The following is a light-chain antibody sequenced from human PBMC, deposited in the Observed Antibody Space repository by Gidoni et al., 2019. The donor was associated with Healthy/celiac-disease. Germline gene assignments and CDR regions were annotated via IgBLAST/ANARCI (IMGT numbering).Light chain of an antibody. CDR2: FGS. Sequence: DIVMTQAPLSLPVTPGEPASISCRSSQSLMHSNGYNYLDWYLQKPGQSPQLLIYFGSNRASGVPDRFSGSGAGTDLTLKISRVEAEDVGVYYCMQALQTPYTFGQVTKLEIK. CDR3: MQALQTPYT. V-gene: IGKV2-28*01. CDR1: QSLMHSNGYNY. J-gene: IGKJ2*01.